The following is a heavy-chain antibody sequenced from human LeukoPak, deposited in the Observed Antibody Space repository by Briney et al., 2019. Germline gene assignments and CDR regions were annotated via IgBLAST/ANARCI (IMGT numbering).Heavy chain of an antibody. V-gene: IGHV4-59*01. CDR2: IYKSGST. D-gene: IGHD6-19*01. CDR3: ARHRVAGLLNYFDY. J-gene: IGHJ4*02. CDR1: GGSINSDY. Sequence: PSETLSLTCSVSGGSINSDYWSWIRRPPGKGLEWIGYIYKSGSTNYNPSLKSRVTISLDTSRNQFSLRLSSVTAADTAVYYCARHRVAGLLNYFDYWGQGTLVTVSS.